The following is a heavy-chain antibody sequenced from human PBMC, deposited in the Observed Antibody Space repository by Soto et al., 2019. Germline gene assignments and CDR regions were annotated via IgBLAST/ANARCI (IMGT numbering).Heavy chain of an antibody. CDR1: GYSFMKYG. V-gene: IGHV1-18*01. J-gene: IGHJ4*01. CDR2: ISPYSGYT. CDR3: AREAGVLIPAAQLWSFDS. D-gene: IGHD2-2*01. Sequence: ASVKVSCKGFGYSFMKYGINCVRQAPRQGLEGVGWISPYSGYTHSAQKFHGRLTLTTDTAASTAYMELRILQSADTPLYYCAREAGVLIPAAQLWSFDSSGHGTLVTSPQ.